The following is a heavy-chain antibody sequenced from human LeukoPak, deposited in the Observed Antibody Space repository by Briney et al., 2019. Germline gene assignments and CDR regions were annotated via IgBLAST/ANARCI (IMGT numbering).Heavy chain of an antibody. V-gene: IGHV3-30-3*01. Sequence: GGSLRLSCAVSGFALSMYTLHWVRQAPGKGLECVAISSFDGDNKYYADSVKGRFTISRDNSKNTLYLQMNSLKTDDTAVYYCARVAAPRSNDYWGQGTLVTVSP. D-gene: IGHD6-13*01. J-gene: IGHJ4*02. CDR2: SSFDGDNK. CDR3: ARVAAPRSNDY. CDR1: GFALSMYT.